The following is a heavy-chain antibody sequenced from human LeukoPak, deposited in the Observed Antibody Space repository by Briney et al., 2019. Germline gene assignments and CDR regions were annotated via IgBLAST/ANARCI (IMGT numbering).Heavy chain of an antibody. CDR2: ISAYNGNT. D-gene: IGHD3-9*01. CDR3: ARDRRYFDWLLKTYYYHGMDV. CDR1: GYTFTSYG. V-gene: IGHV1-18*04. Sequence: ASVKVSCKASGYTFTSYGISWVRQAPGQGLEWMGWISAYNGNTNYAQKLQGRVTLTTDTSTSTAYMELRSLRSDDTAVCYCARDRRYFDWLLKTYYYHGMDVWGKGTTVTVSS. J-gene: IGHJ6*04.